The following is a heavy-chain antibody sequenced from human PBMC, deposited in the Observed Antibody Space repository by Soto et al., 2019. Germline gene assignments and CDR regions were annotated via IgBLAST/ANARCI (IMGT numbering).Heavy chain of an antibody. J-gene: IGHJ6*02. Sequence: QVQLVQSGAEVKKPGSSVKVSCKASGGTFSSYTISWVRQAPGQGLEWMGRIIPILGIANYAQKFQGRVTITAAKSTSTAYMGLSSLRSEDTAVYYWARETIGVVPAAMRYYYYGMDVWGQGTTVTVSS. CDR1: GGTFSSYT. D-gene: IGHD2-2*01. CDR3: ARETIGVVPAAMRYYYYGMDV. V-gene: IGHV1-69*08. CDR2: IIPILGIA.